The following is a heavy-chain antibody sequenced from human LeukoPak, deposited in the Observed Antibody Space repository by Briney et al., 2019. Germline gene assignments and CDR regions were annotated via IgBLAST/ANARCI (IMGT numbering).Heavy chain of an antibody. CDR2: IYYNGDT. Sequence: PSETLSLTCNVSGGSISNYYWSWIRQPPGKRLQWIGYIYYNGDTNYNPSLKSRVTISVDTSKNQFSLKLNSVTAADTAVYYCARDCSGGTCYSNDAFDLWGQGTMVTVSS. D-gene: IGHD2-15*01. V-gene: IGHV4-59*01. CDR1: GGSISNYY. CDR3: ARDCSGGTCYSNDAFDL. J-gene: IGHJ3*01.